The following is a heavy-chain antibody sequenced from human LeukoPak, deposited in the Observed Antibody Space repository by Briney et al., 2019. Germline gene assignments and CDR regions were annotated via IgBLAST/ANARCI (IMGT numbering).Heavy chain of an antibody. Sequence: GGSLRLSCAASGFTFSSYGMHWVRQAPGKGLEWVAVIWYDGSNKYYADSVKGRFTISRDNSKNTLYLQMNSLRAEDTAVYYCARGSYLPSDYYYGMDVWGQGTTVTVSS. CDR2: IWYDGSNK. D-gene: IGHD3-16*02. CDR1: GFTFSSYG. CDR3: ARGSYLPSDYYYGMDV. V-gene: IGHV3-33*01. J-gene: IGHJ6*02.